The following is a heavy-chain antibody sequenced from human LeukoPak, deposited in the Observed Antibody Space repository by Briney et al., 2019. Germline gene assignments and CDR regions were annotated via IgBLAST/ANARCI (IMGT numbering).Heavy chain of an antibody. J-gene: IGHJ3*02. CDR2: IYYSGST. Sequence: PSETLSLTCTVSGGSISSSSYYWGWIRQPPGKGLEWIGSIYYSGSTYYNPSLKSRVTISVDTSKNQFSLKLSSVTAADTAVYYCARHSSYGVAATIILAHGAFDIWGQGTMDTVSS. D-gene: IGHD2-15*01. CDR3: ARHSSYGVAATIILAHGAFDI. V-gene: IGHV4-39*01. CDR1: GGSISSSSYY.